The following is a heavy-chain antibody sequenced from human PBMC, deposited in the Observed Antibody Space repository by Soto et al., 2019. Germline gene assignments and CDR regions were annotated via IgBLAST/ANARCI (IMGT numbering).Heavy chain of an antibody. CDR1: GFSFIGSS. Sequence: GGALRVSCAASGFSFIGSSMHWVRQASGKGLEWVGRMRSRANSYATTYAESVKGRFTISRDDSKNTAYLQMNSLKTEDTAVYYCATSGYDTFVEYCGQDRWSPSTQ. V-gene: IGHV3-73*01. CDR3: ATSGYDTFVEY. CDR2: MRSRANSYAT. D-gene: IGHD5-12*01. J-gene: IGHJ4*02.